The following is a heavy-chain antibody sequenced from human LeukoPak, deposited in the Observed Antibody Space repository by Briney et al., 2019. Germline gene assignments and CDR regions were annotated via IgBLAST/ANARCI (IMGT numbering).Heavy chain of an antibody. CDR2: VYYTGST. CDR1: GYSISSGYY. CDR3: AREGNSLNWFDP. J-gene: IGHJ5*02. Sequence: SETLSLTCAVSGYSISSGYYWAWMRQPPGRGLEWIGRVYYTGSTHYNTSLKSRVTVSVDTSKNQFSLKLTYLTATDMAEYYCAREGNSLNWFDPWGQGTLVTVSS. D-gene: IGHD5-12*01. V-gene: IGHV4-38-2*02.